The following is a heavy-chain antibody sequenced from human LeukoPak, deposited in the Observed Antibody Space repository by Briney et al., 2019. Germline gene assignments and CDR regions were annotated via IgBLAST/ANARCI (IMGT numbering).Heavy chain of an antibody. J-gene: IGHJ4*02. Sequence: GASVRVSCKPSGYIFTDYHLHWVRQAPGQGFEWMGWLNPKSGGTNYARTFQGRVTMTSDTSIRTAYMELSRLTGDDTAVYYCARAGQWPLDLPIFGYWGQGTRITVSS. V-gene: IGHV1-2*02. CDR2: LNPKSGGT. CDR3: ARAGQWPLDLPIFGY. D-gene: IGHD3-3*01. CDR1: GYIFTDYH.